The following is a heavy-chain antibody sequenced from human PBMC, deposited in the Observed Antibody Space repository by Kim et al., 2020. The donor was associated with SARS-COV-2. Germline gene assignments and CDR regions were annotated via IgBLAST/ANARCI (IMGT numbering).Heavy chain of an antibody. Sequence: SETLSLTCTVSGGSISSSSYYWGWIRQPPGKGLEWIGSIYYSGSTYYNPSLKSRVTISVDTSKNQFSLKLSSVTAADTAVYYCARGRTNRPPTNWFDPWGQGTLVTVSS. CDR2: IYYSGST. D-gene: IGHD1-1*01. V-gene: IGHV4-39*07. CDR3: ARGRTNRPPTNWFDP. CDR1: GGSISSSSYY. J-gene: IGHJ5*02.